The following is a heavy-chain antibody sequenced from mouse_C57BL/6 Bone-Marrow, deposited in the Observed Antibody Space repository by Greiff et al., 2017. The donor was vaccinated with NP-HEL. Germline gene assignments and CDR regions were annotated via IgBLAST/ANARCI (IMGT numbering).Heavy chain of an antibody. J-gene: IGHJ1*03. CDR3: ARSEFYSNCWYFDV. CDR1: GYTFTSYW. CDR2: IDPSDSYT. V-gene: IGHV1-50*01. Sequence: VQLQQSGAELVKPGASVKLSCKASGYTFTSYWMQWVKQRPGQGLEWIGEIDPSDSYTNYNQKFKGKATLTVDTSSSTAYMQLSSLTSEDSAVYYCARSEFYSNCWYFDVWGTGTTVTVSS. D-gene: IGHD2-5*01.